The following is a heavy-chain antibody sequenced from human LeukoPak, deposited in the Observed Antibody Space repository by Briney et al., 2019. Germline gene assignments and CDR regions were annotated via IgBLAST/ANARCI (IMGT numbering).Heavy chain of an antibody. D-gene: IGHD3-10*01. CDR2: IIPIFGTA. CDR1: GGTFSSYA. J-gene: IGHJ3*02. CDR3: ARTTWSYYGSYGDAFDI. V-gene: IGHV1-69*13. Sequence: SVKVSCKASGGTFSSYAISWVRQAPGQGLEWMGGIIPIFGTANYAQKFQGRVTITADESTSTAYMELSSLRAEDTAVYYCARTTWSYYGSYGDAFDIWGQGTMLTVSS.